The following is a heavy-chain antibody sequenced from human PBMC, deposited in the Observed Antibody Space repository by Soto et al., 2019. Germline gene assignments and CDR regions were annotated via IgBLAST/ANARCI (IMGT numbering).Heavy chain of an antibody. V-gene: IGHV3-30*18. D-gene: IGHD1-26*01. CDR3: AKGFFVGATTTPFES. CDR2: ISYDGKNQ. Sequence: VRLVQSGGGVVQPGRALTLACVASGFTFDNYGMHCVRQAPGQGLDWVAVISYDGKNQYYEDSVKGRFTISRDNSRNTLYLQMNNLRPEDTGVYYCAKGFFVGATTTPFESWGQGTLVAVST. CDR1: GFTFDNYG. J-gene: IGHJ4*02.